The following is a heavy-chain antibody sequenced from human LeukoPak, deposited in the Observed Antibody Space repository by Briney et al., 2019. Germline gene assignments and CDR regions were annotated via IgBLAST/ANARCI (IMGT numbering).Heavy chain of an antibody. Sequence: VQPGRSLRLSCAASGFTFSSYGMHWVRQAPGKGLEWVAVISYGGSSKYYADSVKGRFTISRDNSKNTLYLQMNSLRAEDTAVYYCARDPCHGALDYWGQGALVTVSP. J-gene: IGHJ4*02. CDR3: ARDPCHGALDY. V-gene: IGHV3-30*03. CDR2: ISYGGSSK. CDR1: GFTFSSYG. D-gene: IGHD2-2*01.